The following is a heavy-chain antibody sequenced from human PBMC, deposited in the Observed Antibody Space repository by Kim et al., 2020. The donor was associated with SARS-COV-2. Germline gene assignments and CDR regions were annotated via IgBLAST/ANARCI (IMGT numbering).Heavy chain of an antibody. J-gene: IGHJ4*02. CDR3: AHRGIDYGDTSFDY. D-gene: IGHD4-17*01. Sequence: SGPTLVNPTQTLTLTCTFSGFSLSTSGVGVGWIRQPPGKALEWLALIYWDDDKRYSPSLKNRLTITKDTSKNQVVLAMTNMDPVDTATYYCAHRGIDYGDTSFDYGGQGTLVTVSS. CDR1: GFSLSTSGVG. CDR2: IYWDDDK. V-gene: IGHV2-5*02.